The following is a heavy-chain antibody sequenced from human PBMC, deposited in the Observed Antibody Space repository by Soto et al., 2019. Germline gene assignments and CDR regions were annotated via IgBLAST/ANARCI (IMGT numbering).Heavy chain of an antibody. J-gene: IGHJ5*02. V-gene: IGHV4-31*03. CDR3: AIDLATFWFDP. CDR2: IYYSGSN. CDR1: GGSISSGGYY. Sequence: SDTLSLTCTVSGGSISSGGYYWSWIRQHPGKCLEWNGYIYYSGSNYYNQSLQSRVTISVDKSKNQFSLKVSSVAAADTAVYYCAIDLATFWFDPWGQGTLATVSS. D-gene: IGHD3-16*01.